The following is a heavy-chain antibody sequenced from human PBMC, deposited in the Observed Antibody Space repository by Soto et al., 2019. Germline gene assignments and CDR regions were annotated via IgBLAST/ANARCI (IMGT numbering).Heavy chain of an antibody. J-gene: IGHJ6*02. D-gene: IGHD3-10*01. Sequence: GASVKVSCKASGYTFTSYGISWVRQAPGQGLEWMGWISAYNGNTNYTQKLQGRVTMTTDTSTSTAYMELRSLRSDDTAVYYFARDGSGSLNYYYYYGMDVWGQGTTVTVSS. CDR1: GYTFTSYG. V-gene: IGHV1-18*01. CDR3: ARDGSGSLNYYYYYGMDV. CDR2: ISAYNGNT.